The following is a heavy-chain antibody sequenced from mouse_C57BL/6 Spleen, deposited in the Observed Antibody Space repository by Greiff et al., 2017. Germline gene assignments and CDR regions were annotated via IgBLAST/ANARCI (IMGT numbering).Heavy chain of an antibody. J-gene: IGHJ3*01. CDR1: GYTFTDYN. V-gene: IGHV1-22*01. CDR2: INPNNGGT. Sequence: VQLQQSGPELVKPGASVKMSCKASGYTFTDYNMHWVKQSHGKSLEWIGYINPNNGGTSYNQKFKGKATLTVNKSSSTAYMELRSLTSEDSAVYYCAREGDYDYALAYWGQGTLVTVSA. CDR3: AREGDYDYALAY. D-gene: IGHD2-4*01.